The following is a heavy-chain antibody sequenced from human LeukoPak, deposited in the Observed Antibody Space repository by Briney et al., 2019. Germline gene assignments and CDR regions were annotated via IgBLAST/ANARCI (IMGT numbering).Heavy chain of an antibody. CDR3: AGRESKVLRYFDWSDCFDY. CDR1: GFTFSSYN. Sequence: GGSLRLSCAASGFTFSSYNMNWVRQAPGKGLEWVSYISPSSTRIDYAASVRGRFTISRDNAKSSLYLQVNSLRAEDTAVYYCAGRESKVLRYFDWSDCFDYWGQGTLVTVSS. V-gene: IGHV3-48*04. D-gene: IGHD3-9*01. J-gene: IGHJ4*02. CDR2: ISPSSTRI.